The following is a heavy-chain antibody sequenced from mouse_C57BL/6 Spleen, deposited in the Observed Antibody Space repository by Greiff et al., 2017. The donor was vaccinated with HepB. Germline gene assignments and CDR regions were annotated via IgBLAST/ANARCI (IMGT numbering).Heavy chain of an antibody. CDR2: ISYRGST. V-gene: IGHV3-1*01. CDR3: ARADYGSFAY. CDR1: GYSITSGYD. J-gene: IGHJ3*01. Sequence: DVKLVESGPGMVKPSQSLSLTCTVTGYSITSGYDWHWIRHFPGNRLEWMGYISYRGSTNYNPSLKSRISITHDTSKNHFFLKLNSVTTEDTATYYCARADYGSFAYWGQGTLVTVSA. D-gene: IGHD1-1*01.